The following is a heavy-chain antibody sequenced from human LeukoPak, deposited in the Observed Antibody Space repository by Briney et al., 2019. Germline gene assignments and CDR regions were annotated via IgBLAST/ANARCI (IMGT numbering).Heavy chain of an antibody. CDR1: GYTFTGYY. Sequence: ASVKVSCKASGYTFTGYYMHWVRQAPGQGLEWMGWINPNSGGTNYAQKFQGRVTMTRDTSISTAYMELSRLRSDDTAVYYCARGGGKYRSGLCPDYWGQGTLVTVSS. V-gene: IGHV1-2*02. J-gene: IGHJ4*02. CDR3: ARGGGKYRSGLCPDY. D-gene: IGHD6-19*01. CDR2: INPNSGGT.